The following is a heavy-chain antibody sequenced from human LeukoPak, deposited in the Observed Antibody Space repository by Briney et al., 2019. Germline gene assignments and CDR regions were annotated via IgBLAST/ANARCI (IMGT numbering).Heavy chain of an antibody. D-gene: IGHD7-27*01. CDR3: AKDGPASWGYFDY. Sequence: PGGSLRLSCAASAFRFSNYAMNWVRQAPGKGLEWVSTISSSGSSTYYADSVRGRFTISRDNSKSTLYLQMNSLRAEDTAVYYCAKDGPASWGYFDYWGQGTLVTVSS. CDR1: AFRFSNYA. J-gene: IGHJ4*02. CDR2: ISSSGSST. V-gene: IGHV3-23*01.